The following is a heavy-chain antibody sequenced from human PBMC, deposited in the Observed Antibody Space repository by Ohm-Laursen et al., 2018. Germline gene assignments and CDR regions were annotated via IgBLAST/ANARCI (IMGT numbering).Heavy chain of an antibody. D-gene: IGHD6-19*01. CDR1: GGSFSGYY. CDR3: ARVKQWLIYAFDI. Sequence: SDTLSLTCAVYGGSFSGYYWSWIRQPPGKGLEWIGEINHSGSTNYNPSLKSRVTISVDTSKNQFSLKLSSVTAADTAMYYCARVKQWLIYAFDIWGQGTMVTVSS. CDR2: INHSGST. J-gene: IGHJ3*02. V-gene: IGHV4-34*01.